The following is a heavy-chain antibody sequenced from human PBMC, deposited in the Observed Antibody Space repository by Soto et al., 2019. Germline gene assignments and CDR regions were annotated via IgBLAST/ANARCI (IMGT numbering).Heavy chain of an antibody. D-gene: IGHD2-2*01. CDR3: ARSGSILVVPAAMNYYYYGMDV. Sequence: QVQLQESGPGLVKPSQTLSLTCTVSGGSISSGDYYWSWVRQPRGKGLEWIGYIYYSGMTYYNLFPKSRVTISVDTSKNQFSLKLSSVTAADTAVYYCARSGSILVVPAAMNYYYYGMDVWGQGTTVTVSS. V-gene: IGHV4-30-4*01. J-gene: IGHJ6*02. CDR1: GGSISSGDYY. CDR2: IYYSGMT.